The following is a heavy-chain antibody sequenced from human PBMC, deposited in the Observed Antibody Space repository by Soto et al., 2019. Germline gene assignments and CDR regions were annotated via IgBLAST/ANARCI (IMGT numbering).Heavy chain of an antibody. CDR1: GGSISSYY. CDR2: IYYSGST. D-gene: IGHD3-3*01. J-gene: IGHJ5*02. Sequence: SETLSLTCTVSGGSISSYYWSWIRQPLGKGLEWIGYIYYSGSTNYNPSLKSRVTISVDTSKNQFSLKLSSVTAADTAVYYCARGYYDFWSGYLNWFDPWGQGTLVTVSS. CDR3: ARGYYDFWSGYLNWFDP. V-gene: IGHV4-59*08.